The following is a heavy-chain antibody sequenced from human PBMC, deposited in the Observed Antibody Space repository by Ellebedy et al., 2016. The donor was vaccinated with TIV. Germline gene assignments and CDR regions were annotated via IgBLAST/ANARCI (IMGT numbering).Heavy chain of an antibody. CDR1: GFTFSPYA. CDR3: AKPSVGHCISAICYVFDD. CDR2: IVGSGA. J-gene: IGHJ4*02. D-gene: IGHD2-2*01. Sequence: PGGSLRLSCAASGFTFSPYAMAWVRQAPGKGLEWVSGIVGSGAEKYADSVKGRFTISRDNSKRTVDLQMRSVRAEDTAVYYCAKPSVGHCISAICYVFDDWGQGAQVTVSS. V-gene: IGHV3-23*01.